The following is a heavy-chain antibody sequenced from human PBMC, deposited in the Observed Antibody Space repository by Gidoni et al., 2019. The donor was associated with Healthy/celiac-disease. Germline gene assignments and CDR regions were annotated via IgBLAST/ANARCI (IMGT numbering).Heavy chain of an antibody. CDR2: IYHSGST. CDR1: GGSISSSHW. J-gene: IGHJ6*02. Sequence: QVQLQESGPGLVKPSGTLSLTCAVSGGSISSSHWWSWVRQPPGKGLEWIGEIYHSGSTNYNPSLKSRVTISVDKSKNQFSLKLSSGTSADTAVYYCARSDCSSTSCFRPPYYYGMDVWGQGTTVTVSS. D-gene: IGHD2-2*01. V-gene: IGHV4-4*02. CDR3: ARSDCSSTSCFRPPYYYGMDV.